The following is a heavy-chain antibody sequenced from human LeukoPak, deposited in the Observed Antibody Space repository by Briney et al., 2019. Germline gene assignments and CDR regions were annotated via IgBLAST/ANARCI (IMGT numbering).Heavy chain of an antibody. CDR3: AREGWGFGIHDAFDI. CDR2: IDSSSSTI. V-gene: IGHV3-48*01. CDR1: GFTLSDYS. J-gene: IGHJ3*02. D-gene: IGHD1-26*01. Sequence: PGGSLRLSCAASGFTLSDYSMNWVRQAPGKGLEWLSYIDSSSSTIYYADSVKGRLTISRDNAKNSLYLQMNSLRAEDTAVYYCAREGWGFGIHDAFDIWGQGTMVTVSS.